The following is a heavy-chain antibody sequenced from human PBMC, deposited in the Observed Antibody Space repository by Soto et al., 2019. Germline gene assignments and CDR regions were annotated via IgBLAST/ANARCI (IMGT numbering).Heavy chain of an antibody. CDR1: GFNFDDYG. J-gene: IGHJ4*02. V-gene: IGHV3-20*04. CDR2: INGNSVNT. CDR3: ARGIDAYTFFDS. D-gene: IGHD2-2*01. Sequence: EVQLVESGGRVVRPGGSLRLSCVASGFNFDDYGMSWVRQAPGKGLEWVSGINGNSVNTGYVDSVKGRFTISRDNGTSALYLQMNSLRAEDMALYYRARGIDAYTFFDSWGQGTLVTVSS.